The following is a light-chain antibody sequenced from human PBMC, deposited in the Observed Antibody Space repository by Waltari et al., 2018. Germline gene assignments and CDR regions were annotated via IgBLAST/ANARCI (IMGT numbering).Light chain of an antibody. CDR3: QSYDSSLSGGV. Sequence: QSVLTQPPSVSGAPGQRVTISCTGSSSNIGAGYDVPWYQQLPGTAPKLLIYGNSNGPSGVPDRFSGSKSGTSASLAITGLQAEDEADYYCQSYDSSLSGGVFGGGTKLTVL. J-gene: IGLJ2*01. CDR1: SSNIGAGYD. CDR2: GNS. V-gene: IGLV1-40*01.